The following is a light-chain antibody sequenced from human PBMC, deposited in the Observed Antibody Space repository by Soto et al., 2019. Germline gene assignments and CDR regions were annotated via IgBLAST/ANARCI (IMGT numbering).Light chain of an antibody. CDR2: DTT. V-gene: IGLV1-51*01. Sequence: QSVLTQPPSVSAAPGQTVTISCSGSSSNIGYNYVAWYQQLPGTPPKLLIYDTTQRAAGIPDRFSGSKSGTSATLAITGLQTGDEADYYCGTWATSLSIPWVFGGGTKLTVL. CDR3: GTWATSLSIPWV. CDR1: SSNIGYNY. J-gene: IGLJ3*02.